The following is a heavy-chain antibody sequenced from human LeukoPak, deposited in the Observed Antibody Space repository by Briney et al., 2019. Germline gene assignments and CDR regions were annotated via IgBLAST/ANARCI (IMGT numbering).Heavy chain of an antibody. J-gene: IGHJ4*02. Sequence: SETLSLTCAVYGGSFSGYYWSWIRQPAGKGLEWIGRITSSRTTNYNPSLKSRLTMSVDTSKNQFSLRLSSVTAADTAVYYCARDSGSGNYEGWGQGTLVTVSS. V-gene: IGHV4-4*07. CDR1: GGSFSGYY. CDR2: ITSSRTT. D-gene: IGHD3-10*01. CDR3: ARDSGSGNYEG.